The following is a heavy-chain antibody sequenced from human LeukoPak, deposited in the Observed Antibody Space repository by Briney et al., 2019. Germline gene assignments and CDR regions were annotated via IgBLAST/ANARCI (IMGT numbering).Heavy chain of an antibody. D-gene: IGHD6-13*01. CDR3: AREPPSEINGGSWYWFDP. CDR1: GGSISSSSYY. V-gene: IGHV4-39*02. CDR2: IYYSGST. Sequence: PSETLSLTCTVSGGSISSSSYYWGWSRQPPGKGLEWIGSIYYSGSTYYNPSLKSRVTISVDTSKNQFSLRLSSVAAADTAVYYCAREPPSEINGGSWYWFDPWGQGTLVTVSS. J-gene: IGHJ5*02.